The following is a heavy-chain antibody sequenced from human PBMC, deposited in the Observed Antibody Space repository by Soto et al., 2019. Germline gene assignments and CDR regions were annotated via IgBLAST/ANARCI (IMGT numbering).Heavy chain of an antibody. J-gene: IGHJ4*02. CDR1: GGSISSSSYY. CDR3: ARRGLVGATTFDY. CDR2: IYYSGST. V-gene: IGHV4-39*01. Sequence: QLQLQESGPGLVKPSETLSLTCTVSGGSISSSSYYWDWIRQPPGKGLEWIGSIYYSGSTYYNPSLKSRVTISADTSKSQFSLTLSSVAAADTAVYYCARRGLVGATTFDYWGQGTLVTVSS. D-gene: IGHD1-26*01.